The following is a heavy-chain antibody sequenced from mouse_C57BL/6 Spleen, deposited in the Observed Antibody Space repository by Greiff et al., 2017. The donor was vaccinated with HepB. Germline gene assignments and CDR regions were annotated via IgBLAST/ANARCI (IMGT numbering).Heavy chain of an antibody. CDR2: INPGSGGT. Sequence: VQLQQSGAELVRPGTSVKVSCKASGYAFTNYLIEWVKQRPGQGLEWIGVINPGSGGTNYNEKFKGKATLTADKSSSTAYMQLSSLTSEDSAVYFCARSEDSSGYDYFDYWGQGTTLTVSS. CDR3: ARSEDSSGYDYFDY. J-gene: IGHJ2*01. CDR1: GYAFTNYL. V-gene: IGHV1-54*01. D-gene: IGHD3-2*02.